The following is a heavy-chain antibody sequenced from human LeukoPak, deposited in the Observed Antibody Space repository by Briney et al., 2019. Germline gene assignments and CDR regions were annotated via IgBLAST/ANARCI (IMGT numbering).Heavy chain of an antibody. J-gene: IGHJ4*02. D-gene: IGHD2-15*01. CDR1: GYTFTNYG. Sequence: ASVKVSCKASGYTFTNYGITWVRQAPGQGPEWMGWISAYNGDTNYAQNLQGRVTMTTDTSTNTAYMELRSLRSGDTAVYYCARGPYCSGGTCYSQFLDHWGQGTLVTVSS. V-gene: IGHV1-18*01. CDR3: ARGPYCSGGTCYSQFLDH. CDR2: ISAYNGDT.